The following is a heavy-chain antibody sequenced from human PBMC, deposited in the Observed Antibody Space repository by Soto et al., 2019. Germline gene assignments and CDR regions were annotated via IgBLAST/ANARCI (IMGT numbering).Heavy chain of an antibody. Sequence: SETLSLTCTFSGGSISSGYYYWSWIRQPPGKGLEWIGYIYYSGSTYYNPSLKSRVTISVDTSKNQFSLKLSSVTAADTAVYYCARERPDGSRLDPWGQGTLVTVS. CDR3: ARERPDGSRLDP. CDR2: IYYSGST. D-gene: IGHD6-13*01. V-gene: IGHV4-30-4*01. CDR1: GGSISSGYYY. J-gene: IGHJ5*02.